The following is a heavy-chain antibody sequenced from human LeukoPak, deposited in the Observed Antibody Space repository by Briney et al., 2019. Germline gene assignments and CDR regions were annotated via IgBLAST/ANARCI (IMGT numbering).Heavy chain of an antibody. J-gene: IGHJ3*02. D-gene: IGHD3-22*01. CDR1: GFAFSSYA. Sequence: GGSLRLSCAASGFAFSSYAMSWVRQAPGKGLEWVSAISGSGSNTYYADSVKGRFTISRDNSQNTLYLQMNSLRAEDTAVYYCAKTGDYFDSSGYYRPDAFDIWGRGTMVTVSS. CDR2: ISGSGSNT. CDR3: AKTGDYFDSSGYYRPDAFDI. V-gene: IGHV3-23*01.